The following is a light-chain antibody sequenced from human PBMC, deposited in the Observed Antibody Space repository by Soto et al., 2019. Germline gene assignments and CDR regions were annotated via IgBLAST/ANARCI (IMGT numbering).Light chain of an antibody. CDR2: EVT. Sequence: QSALTQPPSASGSPGQSVTISCTGTSSDVGGYNFVSWYQQHPGKAPQLMIYEVTKPPSGVPDRFSGSKSVNTASLTVSGLPGEDEADYYCTSYACSKSPVVFGGGTKLTVL. CDR3: TSYACSKSPVV. CDR1: SSDVGGYNF. V-gene: IGLV2-8*01. J-gene: IGLJ2*01.